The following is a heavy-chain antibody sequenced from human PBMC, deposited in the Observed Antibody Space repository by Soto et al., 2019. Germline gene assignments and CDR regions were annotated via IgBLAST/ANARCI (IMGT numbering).Heavy chain of an antibody. CDR2: IGTAGDT. CDR1: GFTFSSYD. Sequence: SGFTFSSYDMHWVRQATGKGLEWVSAIGTAGDTYYPGSVKGRFTISRENAKNSLYLQMNSLRAGDTAVYNWKVYYYYGMDVWGQGTTVTVSS. V-gene: IGHV3-13*01. CDR3: KVYYYYGMDV. J-gene: IGHJ6*02.